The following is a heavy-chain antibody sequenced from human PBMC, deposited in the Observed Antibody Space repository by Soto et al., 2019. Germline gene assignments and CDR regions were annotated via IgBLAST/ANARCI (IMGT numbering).Heavy chain of an antibody. D-gene: IGHD3-22*01. CDR3: ARIIVGDSSGYPYYYYGMDV. CDR2: ISAYNGNT. J-gene: IGHJ6*02. V-gene: IGHV1-18*01. Sequence: ASVKVSCKASGYTFTSYGISWVRQAPGQGLEWMGWISAYNGNTNYAQKLQGRVTMTTDTSTSTAYMELRSLRSDDTAVYYCARIIVGDSSGYPYYYYGMDVWGQGTTVTVSS. CDR1: GYTFTSYG.